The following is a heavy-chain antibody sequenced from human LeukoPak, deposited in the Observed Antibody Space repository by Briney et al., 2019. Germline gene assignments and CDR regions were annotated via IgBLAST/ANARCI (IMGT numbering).Heavy chain of an antibody. V-gene: IGHV1-2*02. J-gene: IGHJ4*02. CDR3: ARDEECQLLRVDY. Sequence: ASVKVSCKASGYTFTGYYMHRVRQAPGQGLEWMGWINPNSGGTNYAQKFQGRVTMTRDTSISTAYMELSRLRSDDTAVYYCARDEECQLLRVDYWGQGTLVTVSS. D-gene: IGHD2-2*01. CDR2: INPNSGGT. CDR1: GYTFTGYY.